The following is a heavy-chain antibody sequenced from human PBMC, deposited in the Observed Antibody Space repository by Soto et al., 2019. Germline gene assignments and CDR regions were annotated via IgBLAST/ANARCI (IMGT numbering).Heavy chain of an antibody. CDR2: INAHSGGT. D-gene: IGHD6-6*01. V-gene: IGHV1-2*02. Sequence: ASVKVSCKASGFSFTGYYIHWLRQAPGQGLEWMGWINAHSGGTEYAQKFQGRDTLTRDTSIATAYLTLTSLTSDDTALYYCAKDLTRQLAYWLDPWGQGTQVTVSS. J-gene: IGHJ5*02. CDR1: GFSFTGYY. CDR3: AKDLTRQLAYWLDP.